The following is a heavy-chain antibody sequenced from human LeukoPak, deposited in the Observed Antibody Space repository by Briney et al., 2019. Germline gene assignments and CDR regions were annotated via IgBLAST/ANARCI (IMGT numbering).Heavy chain of an antibody. J-gene: IGHJ6*03. CDR2: INPNSGGT. CDR1: GYTFTGYY. CDR3: ARGIRFLEWLSPMDV. V-gene: IGHV1-2*02. Sequence: GASVKVSCKASGYTFTGYYMHWVRQAPGQGLEWMGWINPNSGGTNYAQKFQGRVTMTRDASISTAYMELSRLRSDDTAVYYCARGIRFLEWLSPMDVWGKGTTVTVSS. D-gene: IGHD3-3*01.